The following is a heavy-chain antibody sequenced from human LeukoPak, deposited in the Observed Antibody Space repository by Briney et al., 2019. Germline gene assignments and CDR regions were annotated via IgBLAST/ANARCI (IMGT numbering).Heavy chain of an antibody. CDR2: INSDGSST. J-gene: IGHJ4*02. CDR1: GFTFSIYW. V-gene: IGHV3-74*01. Sequence: GGSLRLSCAASGFTFSIYWVHWVRQAPGKGLVWVSSINSDGSSTSYADSVKGRFTISRDNAKNTLYLQMNTLRAEDTAVYYCASLDYWGQGALVTVSS. CDR3: ASLDY.